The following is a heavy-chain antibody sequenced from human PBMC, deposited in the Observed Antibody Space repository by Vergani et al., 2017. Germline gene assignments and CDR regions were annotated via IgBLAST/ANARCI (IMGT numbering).Heavy chain of an antibody. CDR3: ARGPDLDY. Sequence: QVQLQESGPGLVKPSETLSLTCTVSGGSINSYYWGWIRQPPGKGLEWIGYMYYSGSTNYNPSLKSRVTISVDTSKNQLPLRLSSVTAAYTAVYYCARGPDLDYWDQGTLVTVSS. V-gene: IGHV4-59*01. CDR1: GGSINSYY. CDR2: MYYSGST. J-gene: IGHJ4*01.